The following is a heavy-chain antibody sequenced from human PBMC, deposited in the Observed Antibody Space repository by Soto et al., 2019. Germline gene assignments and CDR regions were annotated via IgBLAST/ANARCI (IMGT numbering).Heavy chain of an antibody. CDR2: MHYSGST. Sequence: QVQLQESGPGLVKPSQTLSLTCTVSGGSVSNGDYYWSWIRQPPGKGLEWIGNMHYSGSTGYNPSLKSRVTMSVDTSKNQFSLKLSSVTPADTAVYYCARASGSGSFWGQGTLVTVSS. D-gene: IGHD1-26*01. J-gene: IGHJ1*01. V-gene: IGHV4-30-4*01. CDR3: ARASGSGSF. CDR1: GGSVSNGDYY.